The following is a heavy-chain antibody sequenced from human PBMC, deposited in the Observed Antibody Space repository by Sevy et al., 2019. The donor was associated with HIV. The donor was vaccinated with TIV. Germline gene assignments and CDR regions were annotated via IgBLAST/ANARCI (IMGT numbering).Heavy chain of an antibody. CDR2: ISGSGGST. CDR1: GFTFSSYA. CDR3: ATLAVAGPDPTYFDY. D-gene: IGHD6-19*01. Sequence: GGSLRLSCAASGFTFSSYAMSWVRQAPGKGLEWVSAISGSGGSTYYADSVKGRFTISRDNSKNTLYLQMNSLRAEDTAVYDCATLAVAGPDPTYFDYWGQGTLVTVSS. V-gene: IGHV3-23*01. J-gene: IGHJ4*02.